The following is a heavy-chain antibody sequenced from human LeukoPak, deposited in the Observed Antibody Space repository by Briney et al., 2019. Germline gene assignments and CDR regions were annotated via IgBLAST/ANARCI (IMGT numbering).Heavy chain of an antibody. CDR2: IKGDGSST. CDR1: GFTFSSNW. CDR3: VRDGVGAPPFDY. Sequence: GGSLRLACAASGFTFSSNWMHWVRQAPGKGLVWVSRIKGDGSSTSYADSVKGRFTISRDNAKNTLSLQMNSLRAEDTAVYYCVRDGVGAPPFDYWGQGALVTVSS. V-gene: IGHV3-74*01. D-gene: IGHD1-26*01. J-gene: IGHJ4*02.